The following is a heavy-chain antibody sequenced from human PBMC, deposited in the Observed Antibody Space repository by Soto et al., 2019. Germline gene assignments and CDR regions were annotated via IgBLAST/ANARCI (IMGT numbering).Heavy chain of an antibody. CDR3: ARRKVYSSGTRPIDY. D-gene: IGHD6-19*01. CDR2: INHSGST. V-gene: IGHV4-34*01. CDR1: GGSFSGYY. Sequence: QVQLQQWGAGLLKPSETLSLTCAVYGGSFSGYYWSWIRQPPGKGLEWIGEINHSGSTNYNPSLKSRVTISVDTSKNQFSLKLSSVTAADTAVYYCARRKVYSSGTRPIDYWGQGTLVTVSS. J-gene: IGHJ4*02.